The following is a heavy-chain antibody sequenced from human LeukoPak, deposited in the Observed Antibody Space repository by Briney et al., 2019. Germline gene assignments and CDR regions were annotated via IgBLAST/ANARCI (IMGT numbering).Heavy chain of an antibody. Sequence: GGSLRLSCAASGFTVSGSYMTWVRQTPGKGLEWVSVIYTCGSSYYADSVKSRFTISRDNSKNTLYLQMNSLRAEDTAVYYCARDIPPYSSSPRWVDYWGQGTLVTVSS. CDR1: GFTVSGSY. V-gene: IGHV3-53*01. D-gene: IGHD6-13*01. CDR3: ARDIPPYSSSPRWVDY. J-gene: IGHJ4*02. CDR2: IYTCGSS.